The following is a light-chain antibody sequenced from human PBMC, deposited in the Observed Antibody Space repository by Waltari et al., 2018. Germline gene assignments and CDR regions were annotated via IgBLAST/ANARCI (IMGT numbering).Light chain of an antibody. J-gene: IGKJ1*01. V-gene: IGKV3-20*01. Sequence: EIVLTQSPGTLSLSPGETAALSCRASQSVSSNFLAWYQQKPGQAPRLLIFGASNRATGIPDRFSGSGSETDFTLTVSRLEPEDFATYYCQQSFSSPWTFGPGTKV. CDR1: QSVSSNF. CDR2: GAS. CDR3: QQSFSSPWT.